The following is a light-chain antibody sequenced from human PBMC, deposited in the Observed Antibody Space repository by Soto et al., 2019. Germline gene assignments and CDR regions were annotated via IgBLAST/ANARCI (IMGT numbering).Light chain of an antibody. J-gene: IGLJ1*01. Sequence: QSALTQPASVSGSPGQSITISCTGTSRDVGSYDLVSWYQQHPGKVPKLVIYEGNKRPSEVSNRFSGSKSGNTASLTISGLRAEDEADYYCCSYAGSSTYVFGSGTKVTVL. CDR1: SRDVGSYDL. CDR2: EGN. CDR3: CSYAGSSTYV. V-gene: IGLV2-23*01.